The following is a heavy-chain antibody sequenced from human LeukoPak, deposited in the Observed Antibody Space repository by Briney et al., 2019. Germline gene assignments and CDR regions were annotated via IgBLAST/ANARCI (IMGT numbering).Heavy chain of an antibody. CDR1: GGFFSSGSYY. Sequence: PLSLTCTVSGGFFSSGSYYWSWSPQPGGKGVEWIGRIYTSGSTNYNPSLKSPVTISVATSKNQFSLKLSSVTAADTAVYYCAREWLLALFDYWGQGTLVTVSS. J-gene: IGHJ4*02. D-gene: IGHD3-22*01. CDR2: IYTSGST. CDR3: AREWLLALFDY. V-gene: IGHV4-61*02.